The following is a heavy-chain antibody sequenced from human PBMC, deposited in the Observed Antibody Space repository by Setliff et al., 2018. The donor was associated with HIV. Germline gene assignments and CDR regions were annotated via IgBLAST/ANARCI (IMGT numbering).Heavy chain of an antibody. CDR3: AKDPRAAVATICDY. D-gene: IGHD5-12*01. CDR1: GFTFSSYS. V-gene: IGHV3-23*01. J-gene: IGHJ4*02. Sequence: GGSLRLSCEASGFTFSSYSMNWVRQAPGKGLEWVSAISSGGEIMFYADSVKGRFTISRDNSKNTLYLQMISLRADDTAVYYCAKDPRAAVATICDYWGQGTLVTVSS. CDR2: ISSGGEIM.